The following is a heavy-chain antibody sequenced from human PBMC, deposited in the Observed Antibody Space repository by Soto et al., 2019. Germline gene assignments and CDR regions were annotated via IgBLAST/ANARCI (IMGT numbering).Heavy chain of an antibody. CDR3: ARLIGSGPFDY. D-gene: IGHD3-10*01. CDR1: GDSISSYY. CDR2: ISYSGNT. Sequence: QVQLQESGPGLVKPSETLSLTCTVSGDSISSYYWSWIRQTPGKGLGLMGYISYSGNTNSNPSLMSRALISSDTSKNQLSRNLRSVTAAVTAVYYCARLIGSGPFDYWGQGTLVIVSS. J-gene: IGHJ4*02. V-gene: IGHV4-59*08.